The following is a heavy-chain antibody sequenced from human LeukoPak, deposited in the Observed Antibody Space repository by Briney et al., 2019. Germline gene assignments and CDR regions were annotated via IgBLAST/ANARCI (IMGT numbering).Heavy chain of an antibody. CDR3: ARIVVPAAILNWFDP. V-gene: IGHV4-38-2*02. CDR1: GYSISSGYY. J-gene: IGHJ5*02. Sequence: PSETLSLTCTVSGYSISSGYYWGWIWQPPGKGLEWIGSIYHSGSTYYNPSLKSRVTISVDTSKNQFSLKLSSVTAADTAVYYCARIVVPAAILNWFDPWGQGTLVTVSS. CDR2: IYHSGST. D-gene: IGHD2-2*02.